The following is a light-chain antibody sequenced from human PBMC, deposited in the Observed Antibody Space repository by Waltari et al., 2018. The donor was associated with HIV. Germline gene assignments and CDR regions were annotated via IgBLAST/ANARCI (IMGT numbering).Light chain of an antibody. V-gene: IGKV3-20*01. CDR3: QQYGSSPLT. J-gene: IGKJ4*01. CDR1: QSVSSSY. CDR2: GAS. Sequence: EIVCTQSPATLYLSPGERATHSCRARQSVSSSYLAWYQQKPGQAPRLLIYGASSRGTGIPDRFSGSGSGTEFTLTISRLEPEDFAVYYCQQYGSSPLTFGGGTKVEIK.